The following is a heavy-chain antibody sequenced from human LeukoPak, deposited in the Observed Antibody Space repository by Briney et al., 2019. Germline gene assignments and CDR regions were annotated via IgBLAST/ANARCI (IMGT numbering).Heavy chain of an antibody. CDR3: ARGRSTGYPYYFEY. D-gene: IGHD5-12*01. Sequence: ASVTVSFKASGYTFTIYDINWVRQATGQGLEWMGWMNPNSGSTGYAQKFQGRVTITRNTSISTAYMELGGLRSEDTAVYYCARGRSTGYPYYFEYWGQGTLVTVSS. V-gene: IGHV1-8*03. CDR1: GYTFTIYD. CDR2: MNPNSGST. J-gene: IGHJ4*02.